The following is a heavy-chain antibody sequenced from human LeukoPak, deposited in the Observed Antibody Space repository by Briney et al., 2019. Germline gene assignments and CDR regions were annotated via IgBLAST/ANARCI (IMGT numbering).Heavy chain of an antibody. J-gene: IGHJ3*02. V-gene: IGHV3-30-3*01. D-gene: IGHD6-19*01. CDR2: ISYEGSNK. CDR3: ARDSSGWYHAFDI. Sequence: GGSLRLSCAASGFTFSSYAMHWVRQAPRKGLEWVAVISYEGSNKYYADSVKGRFTISRDNSKNTLYLQMNSLRAEDTAVYYCARDSSGWYHAFDIWGQGTMVTASS. CDR1: GFTFSSYA.